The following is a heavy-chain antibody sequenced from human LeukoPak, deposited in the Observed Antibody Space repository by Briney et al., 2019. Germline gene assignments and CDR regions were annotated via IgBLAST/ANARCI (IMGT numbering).Heavy chain of an antibody. D-gene: IGHD2-2*01. CDR3: ARGCVVVPAAQNWFDP. V-gene: IGHV4-59*01. J-gene: IGHJ5*02. CDR1: GGSISSYY. Sequence: SETLSLTCTVSGGSISSYYWSWIRQPPGKGLEWIGYIYYSGSTNYNPSLKSRVTISVDTSKNQFSLKLSSVTAADTAVYYCARGCVVVPAAQNWFDPWGQGTLVTVSS. CDR2: IYYSGST.